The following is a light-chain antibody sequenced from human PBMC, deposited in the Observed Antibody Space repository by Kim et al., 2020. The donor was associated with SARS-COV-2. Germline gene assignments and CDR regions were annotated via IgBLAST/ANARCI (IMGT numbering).Light chain of an antibody. CDR1: SSDVGAYNY. CDR3: SSYTSSSNVV. Sequence: GQSLTSSCTGASSDVGAYNYVSWYQQHPGKAPKLMIYDVTNRPSGVSNRFSGSKSGNTASLTISGLQAEDEADYYCSSYTSSSNVVFGGGTQLTVL. J-gene: IGLJ2*01. CDR2: DVT. V-gene: IGLV2-14*03.